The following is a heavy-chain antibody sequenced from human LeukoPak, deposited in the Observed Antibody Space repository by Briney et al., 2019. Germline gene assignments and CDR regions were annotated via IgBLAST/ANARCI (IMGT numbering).Heavy chain of an antibody. CDR2: IYNSGST. D-gene: IGHD1-1*01. J-gene: IGHJ5*02. V-gene: IGHV4-30-4*01. Sequence: SETLSLTCTVSGGSISSGDYYWSWIRQPPGKGLEWIGYIYNSGSTYYNPSLKSRVTISVDTSKNQFSLKLSSVTAADTAVYYCARLSSQLERRRGGWFDPWGQGTLVTVSS. CDR1: GGSISSGDYY. CDR3: ARLSSQLERRRGGWFDP.